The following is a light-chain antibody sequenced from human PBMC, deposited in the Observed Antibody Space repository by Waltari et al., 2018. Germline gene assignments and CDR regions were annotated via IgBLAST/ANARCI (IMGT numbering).Light chain of an antibody. Sequence: EIVMSQSPLSLAVTLGEAASISCRSSQSLLHSNGYNYLDWYVQKPGQSPQLLISLASDRASGGPDRFTGSGTGTHFTLQINRVEAEDVGVYYCMQTLQTFVTFGQGTRLEIK. CDR3: MQTLQTFVT. CDR2: LAS. CDR1: QSLLHSNGYNY. V-gene: IGKV2-28*01. J-gene: IGKJ5*01.